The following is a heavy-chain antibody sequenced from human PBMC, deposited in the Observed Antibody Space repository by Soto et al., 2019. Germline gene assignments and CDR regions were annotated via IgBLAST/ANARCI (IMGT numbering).Heavy chain of an antibody. D-gene: IGHD6-6*01. J-gene: IGHJ4*02. CDR1: GGSFSAYY. CDR3: ARAGDGSSSYFDY. V-gene: IGHV4-34*01. Sequence: PSETLSLTCAVYGGSFSAYYWTWIRQPPGKGLEWIGEINHSGSTNYSPSLKSRLTISLGTSKNQFSLKLSYVTAADTAVYYCARAGDGSSSYFDYWGQGTLVTVSS. CDR2: INHSGST.